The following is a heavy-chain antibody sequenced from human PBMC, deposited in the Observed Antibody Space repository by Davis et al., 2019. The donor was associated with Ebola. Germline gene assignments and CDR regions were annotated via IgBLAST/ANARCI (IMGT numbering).Heavy chain of an antibody. J-gene: IGHJ6*02. Sequence: ASVKVSCKASGYTFTSYGISWVRQAPGQGLEWMGWISAYNGNTNYAQKLQGRVTMTTDTSTSTAYMELRSLRSDDTAVYYCARDRYSGSYPSHYYYYGMDVWGQGTTVTVSS. CDR3: ARDRYSGSYPSHYYYYGMDV. D-gene: IGHD1-26*01. V-gene: IGHV1-18*01. CDR1: GYTFTSYG. CDR2: ISAYNGNT.